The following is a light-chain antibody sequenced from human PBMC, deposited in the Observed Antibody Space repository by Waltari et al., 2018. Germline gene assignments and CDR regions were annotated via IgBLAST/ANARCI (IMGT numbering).Light chain of an antibody. CDR3: MQGTHWPLT. CDR2: KVS. V-gene: IGKV2-30*02. CDR1: QSLVHSDGNTY. J-gene: IGKJ5*01. Sequence: DAAMTQSPLSLPVTLGQPASIPCRSSQSLVHSDGNTYLNWFHQRPGQSPRRLIYKVSRRESGVPDSFSGSGSGTDFTLKISRVEAEDVGIYYCMQGTHWPLTFGQGTRLEI.